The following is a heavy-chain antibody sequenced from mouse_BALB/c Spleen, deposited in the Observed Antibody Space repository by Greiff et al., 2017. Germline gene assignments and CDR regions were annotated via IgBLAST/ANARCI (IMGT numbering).Heavy chain of an antibody. CDR3: AREGGNYGSEGY. D-gene: IGHD1-2*01. CDR1: GFTFSDYY. J-gene: IGHJ4*01. CDR2: ISDGGSYT. Sequence: EVNVVESGGGLVKPGGSLKLSCAASGFTFSDYYMYWVRQTPEKRLEWVATISDGGSYTYYPDSVKGRFTISRDNAKNNLYLQMSSLKSEDTAMYYCAREGGNYGSEGYWGQGTSVTVSS. V-gene: IGHV5-4*02.